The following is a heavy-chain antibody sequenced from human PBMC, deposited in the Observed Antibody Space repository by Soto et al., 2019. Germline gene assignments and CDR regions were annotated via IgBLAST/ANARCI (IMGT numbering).Heavy chain of an antibody. D-gene: IGHD6-19*01. V-gene: IGHV3-23*01. Sequence: EVQLLESGGGLVQPGGTLRLSCAASFTFSSYAMSWVRQAPGRGVEWLSGVSGSGASIFYADSVRGRFTISRDNSENTLYLQMNSLRAEDTAVYYCAKWPTIHSSCVDDFDIWGQGTMVTVS. J-gene: IGHJ3*02. CDR3: AKWPTIHSSCVDDFDI. CDR1: FTFSSYA. CDR2: VSGSGASI.